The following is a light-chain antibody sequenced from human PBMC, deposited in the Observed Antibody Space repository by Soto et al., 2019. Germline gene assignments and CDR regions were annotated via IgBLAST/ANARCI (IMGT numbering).Light chain of an antibody. V-gene: IGKV1-39*01. Sequence: DIQMTQSPSSLSASVGDSVTITCRASQSINIYLSWYQQNPGKAPKLLINVASTLQGGVPSRFSGSGSGTEFTLAISSLQPEESATYYCQQSFSTPQTFGGGTRVEIK. CDR1: QSINIY. CDR2: VAS. CDR3: QQSFSTPQT. J-gene: IGKJ4*01.